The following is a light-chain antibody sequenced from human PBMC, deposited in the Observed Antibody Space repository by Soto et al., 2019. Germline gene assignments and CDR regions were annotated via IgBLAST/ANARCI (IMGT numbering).Light chain of an antibody. CDR3: AAWDDSLNGAV. CDR2: SND. Sequence: QSVLTQPPSASGTPGQRVTISCSGSRSNIGSNTVNWYHQIPGTAPKLLIYSNDQRPSGVPDRFSGSKSGTSASLVISGLQSDDEADYYCAAWDDSLNGAVFGGGTQLTVL. CDR1: RSNIGSNT. J-gene: IGLJ7*01. V-gene: IGLV1-44*01.